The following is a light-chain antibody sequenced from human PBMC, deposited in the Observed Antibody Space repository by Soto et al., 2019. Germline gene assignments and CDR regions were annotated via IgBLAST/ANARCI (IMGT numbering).Light chain of an antibody. CDR3: QQTYTIPFA. CDR2: GAS. J-gene: IGKJ2*01. CDR1: QTIDNY. Sequence: DMQMTQSPSSLSASVGDRVTITCRPSQTIDNYLNRYQHKPGKAPKLLIYGASTLQSGVSSRFTGSASGTDFTLTIDNLQAEDFATYYCQQTYTIPFAFGQGTKLEI. V-gene: IGKV1-39*01.